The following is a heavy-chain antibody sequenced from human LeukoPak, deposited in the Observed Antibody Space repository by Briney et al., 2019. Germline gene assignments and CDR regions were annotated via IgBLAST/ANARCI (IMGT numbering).Heavy chain of an antibody. Sequence: GASVKVSCKASGYTFTGYGISWVRQAPGQGLEWMGWSRDYNGHKNYAQRLQGRATMTTDTSTNIAYIELRSLIPDDTAVYYCARDRYGTGSYDYWGQGTLVAVSS. V-gene: IGHV1-18*04. D-gene: IGHD3-10*01. CDR2: SRDYNGHK. CDR1: GYTFTGYG. CDR3: ARDRYGTGSYDY. J-gene: IGHJ4*02.